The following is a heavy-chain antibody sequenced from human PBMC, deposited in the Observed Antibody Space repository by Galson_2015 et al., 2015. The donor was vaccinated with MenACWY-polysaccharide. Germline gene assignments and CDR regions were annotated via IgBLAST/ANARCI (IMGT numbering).Heavy chain of an antibody. CDR3: ARAIAVAGQRRDFDL. J-gene: IGHJ2*01. CDR2: INYSGST. CDR1: GGSIISYY. D-gene: IGHD6-19*01. Sequence: LSLTCTVSGGSIISYYWNCIRQPPGKGREWVGYINYSGSTNHNPSLKSRVTMSVDTSKNQFSLNLTSVTDADTAVYYCARAIAVAGQRRDFDLWGRGTLVTVSS. V-gene: IGHV4-59*01.